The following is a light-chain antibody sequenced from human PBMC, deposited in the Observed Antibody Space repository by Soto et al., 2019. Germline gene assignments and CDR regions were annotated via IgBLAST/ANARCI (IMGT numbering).Light chain of an antibody. CDR3: QQYESYLT. CDR2: NTS. Sequence: DIQMTPSPSTLSASVGDRVTITCRASQNIDTWLAWYQQKPGKAPKLLIYNTSSLETGVPSRYSGSGSGTEFAFTISSLQPDDFATYYCQQYESYLTFGQGTKVEIK. V-gene: IGKV1-5*03. J-gene: IGKJ1*01. CDR1: QNIDTW.